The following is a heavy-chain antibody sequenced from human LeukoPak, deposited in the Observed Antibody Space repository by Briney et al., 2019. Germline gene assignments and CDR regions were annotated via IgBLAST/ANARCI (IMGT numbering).Heavy chain of an antibody. Sequence: GGSLRLSCAASGLTFSSDNMNWVRKAPGKGLEWISYISSSSDTIYYTASVKGRFTISRDNAKNSLYLQMNSLKAEDTAVYYCARDGDFWSAQGAFDIWGQGTMVTVSS. CDR2: ISSSSDTI. CDR1: GLTFSSDN. V-gene: IGHV3-48*04. CDR3: ARDGDFWSAQGAFDI. J-gene: IGHJ3*02. D-gene: IGHD3-3*01.